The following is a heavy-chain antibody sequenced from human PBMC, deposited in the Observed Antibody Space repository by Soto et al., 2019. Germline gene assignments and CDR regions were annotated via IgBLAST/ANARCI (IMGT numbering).Heavy chain of an antibody. CDR1: GGSISSGHDY. V-gene: IGHV4-31*03. CDR3: ASDLNYMDA. Sequence: EQLQESGPGLVKPSESLSLTCTVSGGSISSGHDYWSWIRQLPGKGLEWIAYISNSGDTYYNPSLKSRVIMSVDTSKNQSPPSLSSVTGADTAVYYGASDLNYMDAGGKGSTVTVSS. J-gene: IGHJ6*03. CDR2: ISNSGDT.